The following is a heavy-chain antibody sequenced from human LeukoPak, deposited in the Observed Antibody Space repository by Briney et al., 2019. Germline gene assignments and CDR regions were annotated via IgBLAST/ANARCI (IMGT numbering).Heavy chain of an antibody. D-gene: IGHD6-19*01. CDR1: GYTFTSYG. CDR3: ARSGAVAGRVYYYGMDV. J-gene: IGHJ6*02. V-gene: IGHV1-18*01. Sequence: ASVKVSCTASGYTFTSYGISWVRQAPGQGLEWMGWISAYNGNTNYAQKLQGRATMTTDTSTSTAYMELRSLRSDDTAVYYCARSGAVAGRVYYYGMDVWGQGTTVTVSS. CDR2: ISAYNGNT.